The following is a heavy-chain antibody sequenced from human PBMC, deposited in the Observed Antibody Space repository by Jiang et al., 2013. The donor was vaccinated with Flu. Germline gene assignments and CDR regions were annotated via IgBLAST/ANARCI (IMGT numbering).Heavy chain of an antibody. CDR2: INAGNGNT. CDR3: ARTERYCTNGVCVGNLAGRFDY. Sequence: WVRQAPGPRLEWMGWINAGNGNTKYSQKFQGRVTITRDTSASTAYMELSSLRSEDTAVYYCARTERYCTNGVCVGNLAGRFDYWGQGTLVTVS. D-gene: IGHD2-8*01. V-gene: IGHV1-3*01. J-gene: IGHJ4*02.